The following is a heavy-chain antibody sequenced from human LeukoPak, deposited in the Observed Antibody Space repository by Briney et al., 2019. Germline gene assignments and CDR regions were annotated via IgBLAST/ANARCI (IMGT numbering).Heavy chain of an antibody. CDR2: ITGSGGST. Sequence: GGSLRLSCAGSGFTFSTDGMSWVRQAPGKGLEWVSAITGSGGSTYYADSVTGRFTISRDNSENTLYLQMNSLRAEDTALYYCAKTKGDYEYWSGYYKYYFDYWGQGTLVTVSS. CDR3: AKTKGDYEYWSGYYKYYFDY. V-gene: IGHV3-23*01. D-gene: IGHD3-3*01. CDR1: GFTFSTDG. J-gene: IGHJ4*02.